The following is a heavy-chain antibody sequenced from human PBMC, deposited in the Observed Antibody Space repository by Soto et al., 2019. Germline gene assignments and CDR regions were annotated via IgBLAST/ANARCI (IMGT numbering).Heavy chain of an antibody. J-gene: IGHJ5*02. V-gene: IGHV1-69*08. CDR1: GGTFSSYT. Sequence: QVQLVQSGAEVKKPGSSVKVSCKASGGTFSSYTISWVRQAPGQGLEWMGRIIPILGIANYAQKFQGRVTITADKSKSTAYLELSSMRCEDTAVYYCAREGMIGGYWFDPWGQGTLFIVSS. CDR3: AREGMIGGYWFDP. D-gene: IGHD3-16*01. CDR2: IIPILGIA.